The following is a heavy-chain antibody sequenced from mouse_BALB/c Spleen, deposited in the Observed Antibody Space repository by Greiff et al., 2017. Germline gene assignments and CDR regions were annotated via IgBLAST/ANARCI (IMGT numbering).Heavy chain of an antibody. CDR1: GFTFSSFG. Sequence: DVMLVESGGGLVQPGGSRKLSCAASGFTFSSFGMHWVRQAPEKGLEWVAYISSGSSTIYYADTVKGRFTISRDNPKNTLFLQMTSLRSEDTAMYYCARTVGNGLYYYAMDYWGQGTSVTVSS. V-gene: IGHV5-17*02. CDR2: ISSGSSTI. CDR3: ARTVGNGLYYYAMDY. D-gene: IGHD2-1*01. J-gene: IGHJ4*01.